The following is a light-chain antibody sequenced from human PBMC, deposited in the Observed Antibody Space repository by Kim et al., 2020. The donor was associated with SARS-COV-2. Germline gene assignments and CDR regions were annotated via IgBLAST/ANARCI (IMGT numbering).Light chain of an antibody. V-gene: IGLV1-47*01. Sequence: GQRVTIACSGAASNIDIQNDYCYKRFPETAPKLLNYTNNQRPSGVPDRFSGSKSGTSASLAITGLRSEDEADYYCAAWDDSLSGSVFGGGTKLTVL. J-gene: IGLJ2*01. CDR3: AAWDDSLSGSV. CDR2: TNN. CDR1: ASNIDIQN.